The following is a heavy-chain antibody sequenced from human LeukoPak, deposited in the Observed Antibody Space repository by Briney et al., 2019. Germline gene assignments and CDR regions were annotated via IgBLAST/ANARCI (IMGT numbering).Heavy chain of an antibody. CDR1: HDSVSSDY. CDR3: AKSHPAVTTTDWYFDL. CDR2: ISYSGNT. D-gene: IGHD4-17*01. Sequence: PSETLSLTCTVSHDSVSSDYWSWIRQPPGKGLEWIGYISYSGNTNYSPSLKSRVTISGDRSKKQFSLKMTSVTAADTAVYYCAKSHPAVTTTDWYFDLWGRGTLVTVSS. V-gene: IGHV4-59*02. J-gene: IGHJ2*01.